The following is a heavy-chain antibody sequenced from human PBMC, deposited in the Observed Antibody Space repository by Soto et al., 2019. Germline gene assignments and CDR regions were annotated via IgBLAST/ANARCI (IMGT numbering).Heavy chain of an antibody. Sequence: PSETLSLTCTVSGDSISGNYWGWIRQPPGKRLQWIGYMYYTGSTNYNPSLKSRVTISVDTSKNQFSLRLSSVTAADTAVYYCARYKRLIVEDWGRGTLVTVSS. D-gene: IGHD3-22*01. V-gene: IGHV4-59*08. CDR1: GDSISGNY. J-gene: IGHJ4*02. CDR2: MYYTGST. CDR3: ARYKRLIVED.